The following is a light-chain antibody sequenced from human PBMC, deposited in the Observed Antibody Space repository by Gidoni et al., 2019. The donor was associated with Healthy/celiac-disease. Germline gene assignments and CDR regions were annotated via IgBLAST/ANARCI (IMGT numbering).Light chain of an antibody. J-gene: IGLJ3*02. V-gene: IGLV1-40*01. CDR3: QSYDSSLSVWV. CDR1: SSNIGAGYD. Sequence: QSVLTQPPSVSAAPGQRVTIACTGSSSNIGAGYDVHWYQPLPGTAPKLLTYGNSNRPSGVPDRSSGSKSGTSASLAITGLQAEDEADYYCQSYDSSLSVWVFGGGTKLTVL. CDR2: GNS.